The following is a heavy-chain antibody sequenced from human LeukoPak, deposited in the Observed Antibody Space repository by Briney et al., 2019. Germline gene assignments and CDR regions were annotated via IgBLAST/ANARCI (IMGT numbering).Heavy chain of an antibody. Sequence: PGGSLRLSCAASGFTFGNYWMHWVRQAPGKGLVWVSRINSEGINTSYADSVKGRFTISRDNAKNTLNLQMNSLRAEDTAVYYCARDLGQYYDTSDNWFDPWGQGTLVTVSS. D-gene: IGHD3-22*01. CDR2: INSEGINT. J-gene: IGHJ5*02. CDR1: GFTFGNYW. CDR3: ARDLGQYYDTSDNWFDP. V-gene: IGHV3-74*01.